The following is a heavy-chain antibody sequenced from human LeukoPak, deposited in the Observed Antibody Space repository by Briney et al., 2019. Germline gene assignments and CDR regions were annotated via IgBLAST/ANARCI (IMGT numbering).Heavy chain of an antibody. CDR3: AKLRSDYYYGMDV. J-gene: IGHJ6*02. Sequence: GGSLRLSCAASGFTFTSYSMNWVRQAPGKGLEWVSTISGGGGSTYYADSVKGRFTISRDNSKNTLYLQMNSLRAEDTAVYYCAKLRSDYYYGMDVWGQGTTVTVSS. V-gene: IGHV3-23*01. CDR1: GFTFTSYS. CDR2: ISGGGGST.